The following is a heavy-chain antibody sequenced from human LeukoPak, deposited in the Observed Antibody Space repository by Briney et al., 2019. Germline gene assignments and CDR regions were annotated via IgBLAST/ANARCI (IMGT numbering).Heavy chain of an antibody. Sequence: SETLSLTCAVSGYSISSSNWWGWIRQPPGKGLEWIGYIYYSGSTNYNPSLKSRVTMSVDTSKNQFSLKLSSVTAADTAVYYCARGRALLKPRGGGYFDLWGRGILVTVSS. J-gene: IGHJ2*01. D-gene: IGHD3-16*01. CDR3: ARGRALLKPRGGGYFDL. V-gene: IGHV4-28*03. CDR1: GYSISSSNW. CDR2: IYYSGST.